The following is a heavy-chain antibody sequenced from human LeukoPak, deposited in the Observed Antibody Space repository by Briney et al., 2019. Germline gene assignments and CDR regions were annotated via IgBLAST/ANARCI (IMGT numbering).Heavy chain of an antibody. CDR3: AREGPRSDYVWGSYRPIDY. CDR2: ISYDGSNK. J-gene: IGHJ4*02. CDR1: GFTVKDNF. D-gene: IGHD3-16*02. Sequence: GGSLRLSCAASGFTVKDNFTSWVRQAPGKGLEWVAVISYDGSNKYYADSMKGRFTISRDNAKNSLYLQMNSLRAEDTAVYYCAREGPRSDYVWGSYRPIDYWGQGTLVTVSS. V-gene: IGHV3-30-3*01.